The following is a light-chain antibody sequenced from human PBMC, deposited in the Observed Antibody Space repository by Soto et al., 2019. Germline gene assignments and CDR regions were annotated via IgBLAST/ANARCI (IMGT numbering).Light chain of an antibody. CDR2: AAS. CDR3: QQLNSYPST. Sequence: EFVLPQSRGTLSLSPGERDRLSWRVSQSVSSSHLASYQHKPGQAPRLLIYAASSRATRSPDRFSGVGSGTDFTLTISRLEPEEFATYYCQQLNSYPSTFGPGTRLEIK. V-gene: IGKV3-20*01. CDR1: QSVSSSH. J-gene: IGKJ5*01.